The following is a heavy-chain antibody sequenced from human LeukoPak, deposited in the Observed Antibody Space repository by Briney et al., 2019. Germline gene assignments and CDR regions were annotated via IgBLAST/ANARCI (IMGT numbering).Heavy chain of an antibody. V-gene: IGHV5-51*01. D-gene: IGHD6-13*01. CDR3: ATSYSGSWYYFDY. CDR1: GYSFTSYW. J-gene: IGHJ4*02. Sequence: PGESLKISCRGPGYSFTSYWIAWVRQMPGKGLEWMGIIYRIDSDTRYSPSFQGQVTISVDKSINTAYLQWSSLKASDTAMYYCATSYSGSWYYFDYWGQGTLVTVSS. CDR2: IYRIDSDT.